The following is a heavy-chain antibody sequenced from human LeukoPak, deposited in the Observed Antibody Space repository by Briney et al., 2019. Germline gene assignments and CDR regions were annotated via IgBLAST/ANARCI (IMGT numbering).Heavy chain of an antibody. Sequence: PSETLSLTCTVSGGSISNSFWSWIRQPPGKGLEWIAYIYYTGNTKYNPSLKSRVTISVDMSKNQFSLRLSSVTAADTAVYYCARDSGSSPTFDYWGQGTLVTVSS. V-gene: IGHV4-59*01. J-gene: IGHJ4*02. CDR2: IYYTGNT. CDR1: GGSISNSF. CDR3: ARDSGSSPTFDY. D-gene: IGHD1-26*01.